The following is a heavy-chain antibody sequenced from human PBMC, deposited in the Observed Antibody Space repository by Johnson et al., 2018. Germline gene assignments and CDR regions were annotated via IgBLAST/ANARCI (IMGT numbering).Heavy chain of an antibody. D-gene: IGHD6-13*01. CDR2: ISYDGSNK. J-gene: IGHJ6*03. CDR1: GFTFSSYG. V-gene: IGHV3-30*03. CDR3: ARAPKAAAVSHYYYYMDV. Sequence: QVQLVESGGGVVQPGRSLRLSCAASGFTFSSYGMHWVRQAPGKGLEWVAVISYDGSNKYYADSVKGRFTISRDNSKNTLYLQMNSLRAEDTAVYYCARAPKAAAVSHYYYYMDVWGKGTTVTVSS.